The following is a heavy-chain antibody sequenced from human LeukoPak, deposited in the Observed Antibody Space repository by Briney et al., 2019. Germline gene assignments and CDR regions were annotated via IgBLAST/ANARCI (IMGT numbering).Heavy chain of an antibody. D-gene: IGHD2-21*02. V-gene: IGHV1-58*02. Sequence: SVKVSCKASGFTFTRSAMQWVRQARGQRLEWIGWIVVGSGNTNYVQKFQERVTITRDMSTSTAYMELSSLRSEDTAVYYCAAYCGGDCPIDYWGQGTLVTVSS. CDR1: GFTFTRSA. CDR2: IVVGSGNT. J-gene: IGHJ4*02. CDR3: AAYCGGDCPIDY.